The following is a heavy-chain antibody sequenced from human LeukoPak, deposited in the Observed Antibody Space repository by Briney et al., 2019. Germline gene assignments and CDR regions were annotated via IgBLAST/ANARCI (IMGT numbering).Heavy chain of an antibody. D-gene: IGHD3-10*01. CDR3: ARDLDYYGSGMSWFDP. CDR2: IYYSGST. J-gene: IGHJ5*02. V-gene: IGHV4-59*01. Sequence: SETLSLTCTVSGGSISSYYWSWIRQPPGKGLEWIGYIYYSGSTNYNPSLKSRVTISVDTSKNQFSLKLSSVTAADTAVYYCARDLDYYGSGMSWFDPWGQGTLVTVSS. CDR1: GGSISSYY.